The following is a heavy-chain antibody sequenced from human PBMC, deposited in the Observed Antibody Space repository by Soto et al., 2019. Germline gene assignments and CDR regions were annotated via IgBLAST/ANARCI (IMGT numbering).Heavy chain of an antibody. V-gene: IGHV5-51*01. CDR2: IFPDDSDT. CDR3: FRGGVTSRTFDY. D-gene: IGHD3-16*01. Sequence: RGASLKISCKASGYIIKNYWIGWVRQMPGQGLEWMGIIFPDDSDTRYSPSFQGHVTISVDKSISTAYVQWSSLKASDSAIYYCFRGGVTSRTFDYWGQGTLVTVSS. J-gene: IGHJ4*02. CDR1: GYIIKNYW.